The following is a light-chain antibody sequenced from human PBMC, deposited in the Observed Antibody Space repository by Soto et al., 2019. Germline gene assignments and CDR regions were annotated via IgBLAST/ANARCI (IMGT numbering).Light chain of an antibody. V-gene: IGKV3-15*01. Sequence: ERVMTQSPATLSVSPGERATLSCRASQSVSSNLAWFQHKPGQAPRLLIYGASTRATGVPARFSGSGSGTEFTLTITSLQSEDFAVYYCLQYDDWGTFGQGTKVDI. J-gene: IGKJ1*01. CDR3: LQYDDWGT. CDR1: QSVSSN. CDR2: GAS.